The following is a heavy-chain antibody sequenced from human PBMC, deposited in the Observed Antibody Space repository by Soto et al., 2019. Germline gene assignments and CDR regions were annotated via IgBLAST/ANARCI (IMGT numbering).Heavy chain of an antibody. CDR2: ISSSSSTI. V-gene: IGHV3-48*02. J-gene: IGHJ6*02. CDR1: GFTFSSYS. Sequence: GGSLRLSCAASGFTFSSYSMNWVRQAPGKGLEWVSYISSSSSTIYYADSVKGRFTISRDNAKNSLYLQMNSLRDEDTAVYYCANRNYYYYVMDVWGQGTTVTVSS. CDR3: ANRNYYYYVMDV.